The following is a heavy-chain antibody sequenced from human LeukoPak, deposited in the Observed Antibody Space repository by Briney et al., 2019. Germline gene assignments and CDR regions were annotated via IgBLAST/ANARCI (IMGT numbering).Heavy chain of an antibody. CDR1: GYTFTGYY. CDR2: INPNSGGT. D-gene: IGHD6-13*01. J-gene: IGHJ4*02. CDR3: ARDLARIATAGRDY. V-gene: IGHV1-2*06. Sequence: ASVKVSCKASGYTFTGYYMHWVRQAPGQGLGWMGRINPNSGGTNYAQKFQGRVTMTRDTSISTAYMELSRLRSDDTAVYYCARDLARIATAGRDYWGQGTLVTVSS.